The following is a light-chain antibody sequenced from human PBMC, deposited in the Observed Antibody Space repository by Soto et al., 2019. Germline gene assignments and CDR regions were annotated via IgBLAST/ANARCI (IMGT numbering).Light chain of an antibody. V-gene: IGKV1-27*01. CDR2: AAS. CDR1: QDISNY. CDR3: QKCNSAPYT. Sequence: DIQMTQSPSSLSASVGYRVTITCRASQDISNYLAWYQQKPGKVPKLLIFAASTLQSGVPSRFSGSGSGTDFTLTISSLQPEDVATYYCQKCNSAPYTFGQGTKLEIK. J-gene: IGKJ2*01.